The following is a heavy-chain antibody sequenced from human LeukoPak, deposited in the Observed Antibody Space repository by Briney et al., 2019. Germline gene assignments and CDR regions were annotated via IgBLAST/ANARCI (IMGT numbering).Heavy chain of an antibody. J-gene: IGHJ4*02. CDR3: ARGNYASGRVIDY. D-gene: IGHD3-10*01. CDR1: GFTFSAYW. CDR2: TNSDESVT. V-gene: IGHV3-74*01. Sequence: PGGSLRLSCAASGFTFSAYWMYWVRQAPGKGLVWVSRTNSDESVTSIADSVKGRFTISRDNAKNTLYLQMSSLRVEDTAVYYCARGNYASGRVIDYWGQGTLVTVSS.